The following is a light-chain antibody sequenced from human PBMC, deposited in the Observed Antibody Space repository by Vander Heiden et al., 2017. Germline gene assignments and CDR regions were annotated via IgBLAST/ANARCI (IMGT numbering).Light chain of an antibody. V-gene: IGLV3-25*03. CDR2: KDN. CDR1: ALPKKN. CDR3: QSADSSGTYV. J-gene: IGLJ1*01. Sequence: SSHLPHPPSLSVPPGQTARITCSGDALPKKNAYWYQQKPGQAPGLVIYKDNERPSGIPERFSGSSSGTTVTLTISGVQAEDEADYYCQSADSSGTYVFGAGTTVTVL.